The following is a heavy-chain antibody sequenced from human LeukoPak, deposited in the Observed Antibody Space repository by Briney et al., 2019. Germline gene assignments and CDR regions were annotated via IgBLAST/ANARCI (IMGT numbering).Heavy chain of an antibody. V-gene: IGHV3-11*01. CDR2: ISSSGSTI. J-gene: IGHJ6*02. D-gene: IGHD6-13*01. CDR1: GFTFSDYY. Sequence: GGPLRLSCAASGFTFSDYYMSWIRQAPGKGLEWVSYISSSGSTIYYADSVKGRSTISRDNAKNSLYLQMNSLRAEDTAVYYCARELVRFYYYYGMDVWGQGTTVTVSS. CDR3: ARELVRFYYYYGMDV.